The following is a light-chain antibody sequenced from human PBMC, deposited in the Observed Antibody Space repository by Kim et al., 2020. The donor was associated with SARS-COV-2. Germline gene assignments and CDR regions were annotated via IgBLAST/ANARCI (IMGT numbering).Light chain of an antibody. J-gene: IGKJ1*01. CDR3: QHYNTYS. CDR2: DAS. V-gene: IGKV1-5*01. Sequence: LSGSVGDRVTIACRASQSISSWLAWYQQKQGKAPKHLIYDASRLGRGVPSRFSGSGSGKEFTLTISSLQPYDFATYYGQHYNTYSFGQGTKVDIK. CDR1: QSISSW.